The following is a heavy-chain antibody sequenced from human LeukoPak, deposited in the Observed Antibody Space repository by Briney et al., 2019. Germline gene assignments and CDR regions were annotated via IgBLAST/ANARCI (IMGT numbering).Heavy chain of an antibody. Sequence: PSETLSLTCTVSGGSISGYYWGWIRQSPGKGLEWFGYIYYSGSTNYTPSLTSRVTMSVDTSKNHFALKVSSVTAADTAVYYCARAVVVAATVKWFDPWGQGTLVTVSS. V-gene: IGHV4-59*01. CDR3: ARAVVVAATVKWFDP. CDR2: IYYSGST. CDR1: GGSISGYY. D-gene: IGHD2-15*01. J-gene: IGHJ5*02.